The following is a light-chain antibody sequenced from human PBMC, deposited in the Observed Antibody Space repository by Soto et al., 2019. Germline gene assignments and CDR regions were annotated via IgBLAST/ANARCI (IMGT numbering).Light chain of an antibody. J-gene: IGLJ1*01. V-gene: IGLV6-57*04. CDR1: SGSIASNY. Sequence: NFMLTQPHSVSESPGKTVTISCTRSSGSIASNYVQWYQQRPGSAPTTVIYEDNQRPSGVPDRFSGSIDSSSNSASLTISGLKTEDEADDSCQSYDSSIPYVFGTGTKLTVL. CDR2: EDN. CDR3: QSYDSSIPYV.